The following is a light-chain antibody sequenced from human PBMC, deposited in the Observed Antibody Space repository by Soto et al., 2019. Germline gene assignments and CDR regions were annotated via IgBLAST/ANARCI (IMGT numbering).Light chain of an antibody. CDR2: EGT. CDR1: NIDIRSYKL. V-gene: IGLV2-23*01. Sequence: QSALTQPASVSGSPGQSITISCTGLNIDIRSYKLVSWYQQHPGKAPKFIIYEGTKRPSGVSIRFSGSKSGNTASLTISGLQAEDEADYYCCSYAGSDVVFGGGTKVTVL. CDR3: CSYAGSDVV. J-gene: IGLJ2*01.